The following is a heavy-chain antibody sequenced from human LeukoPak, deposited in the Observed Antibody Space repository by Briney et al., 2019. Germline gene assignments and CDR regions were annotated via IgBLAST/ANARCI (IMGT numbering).Heavy chain of an antibody. J-gene: IGHJ6*03. CDR1: GGSISSYY. Sequence: SETLSLTCTVSGGSISSYYWSWIRQPPGKGLEWIGYIYYSGSTNYNPSHKSRVTISVDTSKNQFSLKLSSVTAADTAVYYCARDTYYCSSTSCPYYYYYYMDVWGKGTTVTVSS. D-gene: IGHD2-2*01. CDR2: IYYSGST. V-gene: IGHV4-59*01. CDR3: ARDTYYCSSTSCPYYYYYYMDV.